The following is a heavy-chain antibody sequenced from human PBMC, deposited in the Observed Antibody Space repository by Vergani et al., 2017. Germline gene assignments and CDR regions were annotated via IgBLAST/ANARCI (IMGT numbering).Heavy chain of an antibody. V-gene: IGHV1-69*01. J-gene: IGHJ5*02. CDR1: GGTFSSYA. D-gene: IGHD3-10*01. Sequence: QVQLVQSGAEVKKPGSSVKVSCKASGGTFSSYAISWVRQAPGQGLEWMGGIIPIFGTANYAQKFQGRVTITADESTSTAYMELSSLRSEDTAVYYCARDRSQYYYVSGSYSVNWFDPWGQGTLVTVSS. CDR2: IIPIFGTA. CDR3: ARDRSQYYYVSGSYSVNWFDP.